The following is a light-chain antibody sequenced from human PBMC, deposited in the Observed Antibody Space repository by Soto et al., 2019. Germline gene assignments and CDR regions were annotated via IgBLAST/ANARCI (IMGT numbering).Light chain of an antibody. Sequence: QSVLTQTPSVSGTPGQRVNISCSGSSSNIGRNYVYWYHQFPGTASKLLIYRDNERPSGVPDRFSGSKSGASASLAISGLLSGDEADYHCATWDDSLGGPVFGGGTQLTVL. CDR3: ATWDDSLGGPV. CDR2: RDN. CDR1: SSNIGRNY. V-gene: IGLV1-47*01. J-gene: IGLJ2*01.